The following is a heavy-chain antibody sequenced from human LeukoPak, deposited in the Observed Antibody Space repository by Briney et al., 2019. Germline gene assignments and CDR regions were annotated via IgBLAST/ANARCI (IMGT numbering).Heavy chain of an antibody. CDR1: GGTFSSYA. J-gene: IGHJ2*01. Sequence: GASVKVSCKASGGTFSSYAISWVRQAPGQGLEWMGRIIPIFGIANYAQKFQGRVTITADKSTSTAYMELSSLRSEDTAVHYCASISSGWSDWYFDLWGRGTLVTVSS. CDR3: ASISSGWSDWYFDL. CDR2: IIPIFGIA. D-gene: IGHD6-19*01. V-gene: IGHV1-69*04.